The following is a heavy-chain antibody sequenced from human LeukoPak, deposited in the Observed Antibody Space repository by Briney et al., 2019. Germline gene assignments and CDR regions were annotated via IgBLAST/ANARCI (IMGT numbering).Heavy chain of an antibody. CDR2: VYYNGST. V-gene: IGHV4-59*01. Sequence: SETLSLTCTVSGGSISSYYWSWIRQPPGKGLEWIGYVYYNGSTYYNPSLKSRVTMSVDTSDNQFSLRVSSVTAAETAVYYCARTGDYYYYAIDVWGRGTTVTVSS. D-gene: IGHD7-27*01. J-gene: IGHJ6*02. CDR1: GGSISSYY. CDR3: ARTGDYYYYAIDV.